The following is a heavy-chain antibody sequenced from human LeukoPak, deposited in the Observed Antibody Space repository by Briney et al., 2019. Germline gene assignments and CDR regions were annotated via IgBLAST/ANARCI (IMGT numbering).Heavy chain of an antibody. Sequence: GGSLRLSCAASGFTFSSYAMYWVRQAPGKGLEYVSGISSNGGSTYYANSVKGRFTISRDNSKNTLFLQMGSLRPEDMAVYYCARRSYNSPFRYWGQGTLVTVSS. CDR2: ISSNGGST. J-gene: IGHJ4*02. CDR1: GFTFSSYA. V-gene: IGHV3-64*01. D-gene: IGHD5-24*01. CDR3: ARRSYNSPFRY.